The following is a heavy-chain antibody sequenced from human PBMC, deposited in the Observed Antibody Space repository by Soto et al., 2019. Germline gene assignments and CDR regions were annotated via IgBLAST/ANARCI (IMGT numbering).Heavy chain of an antibody. CDR1: GYSISSGYY. CDR3: AREDHYGDYRFDY. CDR2: IYHSGST. D-gene: IGHD4-17*01. Sequence: PSETLSLTCAVSGYSISSGYYWGWIRQPPGKGLEWIGSIYHSGSTYYNPSLKSRVTISVDTSKNQFSLKLSSVTAADTAVYYCAREDHYGDYRFDYWGQGTLVTVSS. V-gene: IGHV4-38-2*01. J-gene: IGHJ4*02.